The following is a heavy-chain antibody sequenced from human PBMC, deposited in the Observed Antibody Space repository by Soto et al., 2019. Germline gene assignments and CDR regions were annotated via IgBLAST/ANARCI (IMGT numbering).Heavy chain of an antibody. J-gene: IGHJ4*02. Sequence: QVQLVQSGAEVKKPGSSVKVSCKASGGTFSSYTISWVRQAPGQGLEWMGRIIPILGIANYAQKFQGRVTITAYKSTSTAYMELSRPISEETAVYYCARRGFRSGQDSTFDYWGQGTLVTVSS. CDR2: IIPILGIA. V-gene: IGHV1-69*02. CDR1: GGTFSSYT. CDR3: ARRGFRSGQDSTFDY. D-gene: IGHD6-19*01.